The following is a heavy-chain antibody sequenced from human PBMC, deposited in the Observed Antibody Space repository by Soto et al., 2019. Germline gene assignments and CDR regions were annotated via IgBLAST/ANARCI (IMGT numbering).Heavy chain of an antibody. D-gene: IGHD6-19*01. CDR2: IYYSGST. CDR3: ARDGVYSSGPWGETNWFDP. J-gene: IGHJ5*02. V-gene: IGHV4-59*01. Sequence: TSETLSLTCTVSGGSISSYYWSWIRQPPGKGLEWIGYIYYSGSTNYNPSLKSRVTISVDTSKNQFSLKLSSVTAADTAVYYCARDGVYSSGPWGETNWFDPWGQGTLVTVSS. CDR1: GGSISSYY.